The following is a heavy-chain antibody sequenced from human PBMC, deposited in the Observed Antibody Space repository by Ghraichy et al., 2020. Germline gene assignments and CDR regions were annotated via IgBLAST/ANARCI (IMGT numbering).Heavy chain of an antibody. D-gene: IGHD4-23*01. V-gene: IGHV3-23*01. Sequence: GGSLRLSCAASGFTFNNYAMSWVRQAPGKGLEWVSAISGSADTTYYANSVRGRFTISRDTSKNSVYLQMNSLRAEDTAVYYCGWHSRWSDFDCWGQGTLVTVSS. CDR1: GFTFNNYA. CDR2: ISGSADTT. J-gene: IGHJ4*02. CDR3: GWHSRWSDFDC.